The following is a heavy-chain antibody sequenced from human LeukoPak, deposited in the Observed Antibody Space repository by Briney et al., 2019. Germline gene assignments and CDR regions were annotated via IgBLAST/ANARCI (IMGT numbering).Heavy chain of an antibody. CDR2: INHSGST. V-gene: IGHV4-59*08. CDR3: ARQPRSSWYYFDY. Sequence: SETLSLTCSVSVGSISSYYWSWIWQPPGKGLEWIGEINHSGSTNYNPSLKSRVTISVDTSKNQFSLKLSSVTAADTAVYYCARQPRSSWYYFDYWGQGTLVTVSS. D-gene: IGHD6-13*01. J-gene: IGHJ4*02. CDR1: VGSISSYY.